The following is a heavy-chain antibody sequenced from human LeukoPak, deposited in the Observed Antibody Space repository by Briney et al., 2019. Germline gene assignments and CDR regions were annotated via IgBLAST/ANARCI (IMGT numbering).Heavy chain of an antibody. Sequence: MPSETLSLTCAVYGGSFSGYYWSCIRQPPGKGLEWVGEINYSGSTNYNPSLKSRVTISVDTSKNQFSLKLSSVTAADTAVYYCARGDRSTYYDFWSGYGYYYGMDVWGQGTTVTVSS. CDR2: INYSGST. V-gene: IGHV4-34*01. CDR1: GGSFSGYY. D-gene: IGHD3-3*01. CDR3: ARGDRSTYYDFWSGYGYYYGMDV. J-gene: IGHJ6*02.